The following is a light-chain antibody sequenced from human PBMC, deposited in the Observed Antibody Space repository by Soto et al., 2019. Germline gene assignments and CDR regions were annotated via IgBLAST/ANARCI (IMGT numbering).Light chain of an antibody. J-gene: IGKJ1*01. V-gene: IGKV3-20*01. CDR2: GAF. CDR3: QQYGSSVWT. Sequence: EIVLTQSPGTLSLSPGERATLSCRASQTIYSNYLAWYQQRPGQAPRLLIHGAFSRATGVPDRFSSRGSGTDFSLTISRLEPEDFAVYYCQQYGSSVWTFGQGTKVEIK. CDR1: QTIYSNY.